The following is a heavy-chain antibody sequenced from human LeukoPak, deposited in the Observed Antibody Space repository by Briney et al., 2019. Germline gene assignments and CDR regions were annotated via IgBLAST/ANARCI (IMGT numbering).Heavy chain of an antibody. CDR1: GGSISSSSYY. V-gene: IGHV4-39*01. CDR2: IYYSGST. J-gene: IGHJ4*02. CDR3: ARLVDSGYYFDY. Sequence: SETLSLTCTVSGGSISSSSYYWGWIRQPPGKVLEGIGSIYYSGSTYYNPSLKSRVTISVDTSKNQFSLKLSSVTAADTAVYYCARLVDSGYYFDYWGQGTLVTVSS. D-gene: IGHD3-10*01.